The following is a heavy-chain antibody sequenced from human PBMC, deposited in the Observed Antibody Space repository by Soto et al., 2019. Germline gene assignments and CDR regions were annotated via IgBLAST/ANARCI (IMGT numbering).Heavy chain of an antibody. Sequence: GGSLSLSCAASGFTFSDYAMNWVRQVPGKGLEWISQIASSGTPIYYADSVRGRFTISRDNAENSLYLQMNSLRDEDTAVYFCTREGIWGQGTLVTVSS. CDR2: IASSGTPI. CDR3: TREGI. J-gene: IGHJ4*02. CDR1: GFTFSDYA. V-gene: IGHV3-48*02.